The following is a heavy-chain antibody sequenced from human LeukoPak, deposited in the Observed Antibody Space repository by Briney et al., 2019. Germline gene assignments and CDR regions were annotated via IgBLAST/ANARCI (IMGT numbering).Heavy chain of an antibody. CDR3: AKDIKPGYGDFSFDY. CDR1: GFTFSSYA. Sequence: PGGSLRLSCAASGFTFSSYAVSWVRQAPGKGLEWVSAVSPSGGSTFYADSAKGRFTISRDNSKNTLYLQMNSLRDGDTAVYYCAKDIKPGYGDFSFDYWGQGSLVTVSS. CDR2: VSPSGGST. D-gene: IGHD4-17*01. V-gene: IGHV3-23*01. J-gene: IGHJ4*02.